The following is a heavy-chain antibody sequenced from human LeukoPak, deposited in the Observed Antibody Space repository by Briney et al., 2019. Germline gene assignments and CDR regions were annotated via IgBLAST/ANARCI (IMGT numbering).Heavy chain of an antibody. D-gene: IGHD6-19*01. J-gene: IGHJ4*02. V-gene: IGHV4-34*01. CDR1: GGSFSGYY. Sequence: SETLSLTCAFYGGSFSGYYWSWIRQPPGRGREWIGEINNSGSTNYNPSLKSRVTISVDTSKNQFSLKMSSVTAADTAVYYCAREGYSSGWYRYWGQGTLVTVSS. CDR3: AREGYSSGWYRY. CDR2: INNSGST.